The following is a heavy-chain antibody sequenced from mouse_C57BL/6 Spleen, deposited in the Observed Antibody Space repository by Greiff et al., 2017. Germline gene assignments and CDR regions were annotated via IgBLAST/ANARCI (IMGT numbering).Heavy chain of an antibody. Sequence: QVQLQQPGAELVRPGTSVKLSCKASGYTFTSYWMHWVKQRPGKSLEWIGVIDPSDSYTNYNQKFKGKATLTVDTSSSTAYMQLSSLTSEDSAVYYCAREGNYEDYAMDYWGQGTSVTVSS. J-gene: IGHJ4*01. V-gene: IGHV1-59*01. CDR2: IDPSDSYT. CDR3: AREGNYEDYAMDY. CDR1: GYTFTSYW. D-gene: IGHD2-1*01.